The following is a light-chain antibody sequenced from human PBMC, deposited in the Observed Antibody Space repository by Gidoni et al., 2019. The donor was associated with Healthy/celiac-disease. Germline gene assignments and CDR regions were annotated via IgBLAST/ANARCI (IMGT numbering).Light chain of an antibody. CDR1: QSVSSN. CDR2: GAS. Sequence: EIVMTQSPATLSVSPGERATLSCRASQSVSSNLAWYQQNPGQAPRLLISGASTRATGIPARFSGSGSGTEFTLTISSLQSEDFAVYYCQQYNNWPSSFGQGTKVEIK. V-gene: IGKV3-15*01. J-gene: IGKJ1*01. CDR3: QQYNNWPSS.